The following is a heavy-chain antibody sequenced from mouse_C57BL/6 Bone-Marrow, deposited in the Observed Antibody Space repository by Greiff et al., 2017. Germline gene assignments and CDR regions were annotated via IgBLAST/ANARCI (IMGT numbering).Heavy chain of an antibody. CDR1: GFTFSNYW. CDR2: IRLKSDNYAT. CDR3: TVTAVVATNAY. V-gene: IGHV6-3*01. D-gene: IGHD1-1*01. J-gene: IGHJ3*01. Sequence: DVKLQESGGGLVQPGGSMKLSCVASGFTFSNYWMNWVSQSPEQGLEWVAQIRLKSDNYATNYAESVKGRFTISRDDSKSSVYLQMNNLRAEDTGIYYCTVTAVVATNAYWGQGTLVTVSA.